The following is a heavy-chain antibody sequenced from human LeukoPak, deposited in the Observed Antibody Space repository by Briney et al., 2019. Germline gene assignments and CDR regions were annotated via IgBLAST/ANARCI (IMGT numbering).Heavy chain of an antibody. CDR3: ARPQRELQTGGYGY. Sequence: SETLSLTCTVSGGSVSSSSYYWSWIRQPPGKGLEWIGYIYYGGSASYNPSLKSRVTISVDTSKNQFSLKLSSVTAADTAVYYCARPQRELQTGGYGYWGQGTLVTVSS. V-gene: IGHV4-61*01. CDR2: IYYGGSA. J-gene: IGHJ4*02. CDR1: GGSVSSSSYY. D-gene: IGHD1-14*01.